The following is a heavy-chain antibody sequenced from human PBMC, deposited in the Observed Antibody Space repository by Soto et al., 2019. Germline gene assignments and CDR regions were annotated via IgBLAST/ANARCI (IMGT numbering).Heavy chain of an antibody. J-gene: IGHJ4*02. CDR2: IKHDGTEK. CDR1: GFTFNDYW. Sequence: EVQLVESGGGLVQPGGSLRLSCTVSGFTFNDYWMSWVRQAPGKGLEWVANIKHDGTEKYYVDSVKGRFTISRDNAKNSLYLQMNSLRAEDTAVYYCARGGGASDYWGQGTLVTVSS. CDR3: ARGGGASDY. D-gene: IGHD3-16*01. V-gene: IGHV3-7*01.